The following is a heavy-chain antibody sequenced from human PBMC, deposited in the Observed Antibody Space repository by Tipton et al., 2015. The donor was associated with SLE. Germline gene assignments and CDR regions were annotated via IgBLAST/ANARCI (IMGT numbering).Heavy chain of an antibody. D-gene: IGHD6-19*01. Sequence: SLRLSCAASGFTVSSNYMSWVRQAPGKGLEWVSVIYSGGSTYYADSVKGRFTISRDNSKNTLYLQMNSPRAEDTAVYYCARDRGSGWFDFDYWGQGTLVTVSS. J-gene: IGHJ4*02. CDR3: ARDRGSGWFDFDY. CDR1: GFTVSSNY. CDR2: IYSGGST. V-gene: IGHV3-53*05.